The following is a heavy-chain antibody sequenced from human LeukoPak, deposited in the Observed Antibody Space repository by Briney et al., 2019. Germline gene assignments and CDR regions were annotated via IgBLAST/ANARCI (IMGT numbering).Heavy chain of an antibody. CDR3: AREGSSGYSSPDAFDI. Sequence: GGSLRLSCAASGFTFSSYWMSWVRQAPGKGLEWVADIKQDGSDKYYVDSVKGRFTISRDNAKNSLYLQMNSLRAEDTAVYYCAREGSSGYSSPDAFDIWGQGTMVTVSS. D-gene: IGHD3-22*01. CDR2: IKQDGSDK. J-gene: IGHJ3*02. CDR1: GFTFSSYW. V-gene: IGHV3-7*01.